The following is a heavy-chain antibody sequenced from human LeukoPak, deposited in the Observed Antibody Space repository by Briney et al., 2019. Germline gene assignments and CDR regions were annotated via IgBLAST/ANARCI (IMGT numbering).Heavy chain of an antibody. V-gene: IGHV3-23*01. CDR3: AKVRGSAKLAPDH. Sequence: PGGSLRLSCAASGFTFSSYAMSWVRQAPGKGLEWVSAISGSGGSTYYAASVKGRVTISRDNSKNTLYLQMNSLRAEDTAVYYCAKVRGSAKLAPDHWGQGTLVTVSS. D-gene: IGHD5-18*01. CDR2: ISGSGGST. J-gene: IGHJ4*02. CDR1: GFTFSSYA.